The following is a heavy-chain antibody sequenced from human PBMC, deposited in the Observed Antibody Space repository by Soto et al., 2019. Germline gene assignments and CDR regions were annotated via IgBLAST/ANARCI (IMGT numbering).Heavy chain of an antibody. V-gene: IGHV1-46*01. CDR3: ARVPYDTTAYYAF. Sequence: QVQLVQSGAEVKRPGASVRISCKASGYTFTTYYIHWVRQAPGQGLEWMGIIDPSGGAPTYAQNFQGRITMTRDTSANLVYLTLSSLRSDDPAVYYCARVPYDTTAYYAFWGQGTLVTVSS. CDR2: IDPSGGAP. D-gene: IGHD3-22*01. J-gene: IGHJ4*02. CDR1: GYTFTTYY.